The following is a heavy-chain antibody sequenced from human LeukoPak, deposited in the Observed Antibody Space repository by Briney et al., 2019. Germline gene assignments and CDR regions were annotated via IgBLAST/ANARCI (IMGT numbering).Heavy chain of an antibody. D-gene: IGHD2-2*01. CDR2: ISAYNGNT. V-gene: IGHV1-18*01. CDR1: GYTFTNYG. CDR3: ARVVPAARFDP. J-gene: IGHJ5*02. Sequence: GASVKVSCKASGYTFTNYGITWVRQAPGQGLEWMGWISAYNGNTNYAQKLQGRVTMTTDTSTSTAYMELRSLRSDDTAVYYCARVVPAARFDPWGQGTLVTVSS.